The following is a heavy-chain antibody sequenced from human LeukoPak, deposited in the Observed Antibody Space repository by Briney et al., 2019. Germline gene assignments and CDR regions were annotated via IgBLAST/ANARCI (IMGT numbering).Heavy chain of an antibody. CDR1: GFTFSDYY. D-gene: IGHD1-26*01. V-gene: IGHV3-7*01. CDR2: IKQDGSEK. J-gene: IGHJ4*02. CDR3: VSGSYSPFDY. Sequence: PGGSLRLSCAASGFTFSDYYMSWIRQAPGKGLEWVANIKQDGSEKYYVDSVKGRFTISRDNAKNSLYLQMNSLRAEDTAVYYCVSGSYSPFDYWGQGTLVTVSS.